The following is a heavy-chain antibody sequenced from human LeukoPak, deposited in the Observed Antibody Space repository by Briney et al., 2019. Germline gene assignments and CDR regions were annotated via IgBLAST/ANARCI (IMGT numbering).Heavy chain of an antibody. J-gene: IGHJ5*02. D-gene: IGHD6-25*01. CDR2: INHSGST. CDR3: AAAAHYNWFDP. CDR1: GGSFSGYY. V-gene: IGHV4-34*01. Sequence: SETLSLTCAVYGGSFSGYYWSWIRQPPGKGLEWIGEINHSGSTNYNPSLKSRVTISVDTSKNQFSLKLSSVTAADTAVYYCAAAAHYNWFDPWGQGTLVTVSS.